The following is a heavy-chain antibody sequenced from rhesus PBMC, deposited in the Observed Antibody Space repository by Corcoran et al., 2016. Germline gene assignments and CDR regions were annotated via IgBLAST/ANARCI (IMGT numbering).Heavy chain of an antibody. CDR1: GYSISSGYG. Sequence: QVQLQESGPGLVKPSETLSLTCAVSGYSISSGYGWSWIRQPPGKGLEWIGYIVGSSGSTNYNPSLKSRVTISKDTSKNQFSLKLSAVTAADTAVYYCARVWYYWYFDLWGPGTPSTISS. CDR2: IVGSSGST. CDR3: ARVWYYWYFDL. J-gene: IGHJ2*01. V-gene: IGHV4-127*01. D-gene: IGHD2-21*01.